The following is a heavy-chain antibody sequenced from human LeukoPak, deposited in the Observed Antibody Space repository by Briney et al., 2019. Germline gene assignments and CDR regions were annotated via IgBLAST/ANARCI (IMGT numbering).Heavy chain of an antibody. CDR3: ARDRGFPGGYYYGLDV. CDR2: IYSGGST. Sequence: TGGSLRLSCAASGFTVSSNYMSWVRQAPGKGLEWVSVIYSGGSTYYADSVKGRLTISRDNSKNTLYLQMNSLRAEDTAVYYCARDRGFPGGYYYGLDVWGQGTTVTVSS. CDR1: GFTVSSNY. J-gene: IGHJ6*02. V-gene: IGHV3-53*01.